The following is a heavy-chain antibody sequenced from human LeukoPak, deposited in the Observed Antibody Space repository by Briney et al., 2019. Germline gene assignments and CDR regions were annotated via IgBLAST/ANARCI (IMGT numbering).Heavy chain of an antibody. V-gene: IGHV4-31*03. J-gene: IGHJ4*02. CDR2: IYYSGST. CDR1: GGSISSGGYY. D-gene: IGHD3-22*01. Sequence: PSETLSLTCTVSGGSISSGGYYWNWIRQHPGKGLEWIGYIYYSGSTYYNPSLKSRVTISVDRSKNQFSLKLSSVTAADTAVYYCARAVVNAGPDRAFDYWGQGTLVTVSS. CDR3: ARAVVNAGPDRAFDY.